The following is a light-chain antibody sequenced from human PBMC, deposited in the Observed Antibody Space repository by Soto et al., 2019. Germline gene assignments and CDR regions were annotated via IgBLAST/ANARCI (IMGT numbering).Light chain of an antibody. CDR3: QKAYSFPIT. Sequence: DIQMTQSPSSLSASVGDRVTITCRASQGISNYLAWYQQKPGKVPKLLIYTASTLQTGVPSRFSGSGSGTDFTLSINRLQPEDFATYYCQKAYSFPITFGQGTRLEIK. CDR2: TAS. V-gene: IGKV1-27*01. J-gene: IGKJ5*01. CDR1: QGISNY.